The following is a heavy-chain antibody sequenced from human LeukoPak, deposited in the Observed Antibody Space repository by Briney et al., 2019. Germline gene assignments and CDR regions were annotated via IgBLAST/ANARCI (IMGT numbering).Heavy chain of an antibody. J-gene: IGHJ4*02. CDR2: IWANGITE. CDR3: ARDASLYADDY. V-gene: IGHV3-33*01. CDR1: GFTFSAYG. D-gene: IGHD2-2*01. Sequence: GGSLRLSCAASGFTFSAYGMHWVRQAPGKGLEWVAVIWANGITEHYADSVKGRFTISRDNSKSTLYPQMNSLTAEDTAIYYCARDASLYADDYWGQGTLVTVSS.